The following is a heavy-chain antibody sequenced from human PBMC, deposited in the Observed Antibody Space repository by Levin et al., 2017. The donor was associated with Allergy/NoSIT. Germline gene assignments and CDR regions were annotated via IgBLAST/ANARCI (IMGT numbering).Heavy chain of an antibody. Sequence: GESLKISCAASGFTFSSYAMSWVRQAPGKGLEWVSGISGSGGTTNYAESVKGRFTISRDNSKNTVYLQMSSLRGEDTAVYYCAKKGPSSSSLDFDYWGQGTLVTVSS. V-gene: IGHV3-23*01. CDR1: GFTFSSYA. CDR2: ISGSGGTT. J-gene: IGHJ4*02. CDR3: AKKGPSSSSLDFDY. D-gene: IGHD6-6*01.